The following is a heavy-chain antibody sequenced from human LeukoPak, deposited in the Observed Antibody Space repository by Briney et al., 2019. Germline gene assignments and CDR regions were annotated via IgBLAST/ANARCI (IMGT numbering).Heavy chain of an antibody. D-gene: IGHD7-27*01. CDR1: GGTFSSYE. J-gene: IGHJ6*03. CDR2: IIPMFGTA. Sequence: SVKVSCKASGGTFSSYEISWVRQAPGQGLEWMGGIIPMFGTAKYAQKFQGRVSMTEDTATETAYIELSSLRSEDTAVYFCAISLPDLTGDPSYYHYMDVWGRGTTVTISS. V-gene: IGHV1-69*06. CDR3: AISLPDLTGDPSYYHYMDV.